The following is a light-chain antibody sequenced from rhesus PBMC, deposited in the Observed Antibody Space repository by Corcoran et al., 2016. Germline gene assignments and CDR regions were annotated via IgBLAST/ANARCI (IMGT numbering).Light chain of an antibody. CDR1: QGMSSY. CDR2: RAS. V-gene: IGKV1-22*01. Sequence: DIQMTQSPSSLSASVGDTVTITCRASQGMSSYLTWFQQKPGKAPKLLIYRASSLQSGVPSRFSGSGTGTDFTLTISSMQPEDFATYYCLQYTSSPWTFGQGTKVEIK. J-gene: IGKJ1*01. CDR3: LQYTSSPWT.